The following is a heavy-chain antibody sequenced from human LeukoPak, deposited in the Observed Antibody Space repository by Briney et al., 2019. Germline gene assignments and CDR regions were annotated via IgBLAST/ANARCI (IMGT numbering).Heavy chain of an antibody. CDR3: ARDYDYDILTGSKTTGGYSWFDP. D-gene: IGHD3-9*01. Sequence: SVKVSCKASGGTFSSYAISWVRQAPGQGLEWMGGIIPIFGTANYAQKFQGRVTITADESTSTAYMELSSLRSEDTAVYYCARDYDYDILTGSKTTGGYSWFDPWGQGTLVTVSS. V-gene: IGHV1-69*13. CDR2: IIPIFGTA. CDR1: GGTFSSYA. J-gene: IGHJ5*02.